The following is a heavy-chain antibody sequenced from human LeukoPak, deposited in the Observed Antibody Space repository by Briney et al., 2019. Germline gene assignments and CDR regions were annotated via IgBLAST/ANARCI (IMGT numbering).Heavy chain of an antibody. Sequence: ASVKVSCKASGYTFTSYGISWVRQAPGQGLEWMGWISAYNSNTNYAQKLQGRVTMTTDTSTSTAYMELRSLRSDDTAVYYCARDVGHIVVVTAPDYYYYYGMDVWGQGTTVTVSS. CDR2: ISAYNSNT. D-gene: IGHD2-21*02. CDR1: GYTFTSYG. V-gene: IGHV1-18*01. J-gene: IGHJ6*02. CDR3: ARDVGHIVVVTAPDYYYYYGMDV.